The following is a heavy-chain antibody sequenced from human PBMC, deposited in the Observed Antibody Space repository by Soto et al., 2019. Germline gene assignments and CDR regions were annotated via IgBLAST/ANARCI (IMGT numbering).Heavy chain of an antibody. CDR1: GFTFSSYA. Sequence: GGSLRLSCAASGFTFSSYAMSWVRQAPGKGLKWVSAISGSGGSTYYADSVKGRFTISRDNSKNTLYLQMNSLRADDTAVYYCAKDTILVPAANYFDYWGQGTLVTVSS. CDR3: AKDTILVPAANYFDY. D-gene: IGHD2-2*01. CDR2: ISGSGGST. J-gene: IGHJ4*02. V-gene: IGHV3-23*01.